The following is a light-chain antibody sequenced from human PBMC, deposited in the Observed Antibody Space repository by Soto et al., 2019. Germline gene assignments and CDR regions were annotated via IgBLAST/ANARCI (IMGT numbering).Light chain of an antibody. V-gene: IGKV3-15*01. Sequence: EIVMTQSPAILSVSPGERATISYRASQSVSSNLAWYQQKPGQAPRLLIYGASTRATGIPARFSGSGSGTELTLTISSLQSEDFAVYYCQQYNNWPRTFGQGTKVEIK. CDR3: QQYNNWPRT. CDR2: GAS. CDR1: QSVSSN. J-gene: IGKJ1*01.